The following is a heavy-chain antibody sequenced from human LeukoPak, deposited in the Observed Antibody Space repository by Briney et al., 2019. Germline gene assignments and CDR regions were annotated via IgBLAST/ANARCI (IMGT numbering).Heavy chain of an antibody. V-gene: IGHV4-34*01. CDR3: ARKGPMIVVVPLYYFDY. Sequence: SETLSLTCAVYGGSFSGYYWSWIRQPPGKGLEWIGEINHSGSTNYNPSLKSRVTISVDTSKNQFSLKLSSVTAADTAVYYCARKGPMIVVVPLYYFDYWGQGTLVTVSS. D-gene: IGHD3-22*01. CDR1: GGSFSGYY. CDR2: INHSGST. J-gene: IGHJ4*02.